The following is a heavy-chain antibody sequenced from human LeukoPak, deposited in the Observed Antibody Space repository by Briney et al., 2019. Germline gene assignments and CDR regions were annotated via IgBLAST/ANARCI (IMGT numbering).Heavy chain of an antibody. CDR3: ARIRADSSGYYYKYFDF. V-gene: IGHV3-48*03. D-gene: IGHD3-22*01. J-gene: IGHJ4*02. CDR1: GFTFSIYE. CDR2: ISVGGVTI. Sequence: GGSLRLSCVVSGFTFSIYEMNWVRQAPGKGLEGFSYISVGGVTIYYAASVKGRFTISTDNAKNSLYLQMNSLRAEDTAVYYCARIRADSSGYYYKYFDFWGQGTLVTVSS.